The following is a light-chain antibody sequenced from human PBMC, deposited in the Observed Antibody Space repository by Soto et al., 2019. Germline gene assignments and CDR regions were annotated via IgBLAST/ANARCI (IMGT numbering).Light chain of an antibody. Sequence: DIQMTQSPSSLSASVGDRVTITCRASQSISSDLNWYQQKPGKAPKVLIYAASTLQSGVPSRFSGSGSGTDFTLTISSLQPEDSATYYCQQSYSTPRTFGQGTKVDI. CDR3: QQSYSTPRT. V-gene: IGKV1-39*01. J-gene: IGKJ1*01. CDR1: QSISSD. CDR2: AAS.